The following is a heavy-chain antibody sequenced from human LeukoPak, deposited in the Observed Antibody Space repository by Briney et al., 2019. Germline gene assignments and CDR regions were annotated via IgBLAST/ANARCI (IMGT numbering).Heavy chain of an antibody. CDR1: GGSISSYY. Sequence: SETLSLTCTVSGGSISSYYWSWIRQPPGKGLEWIGYIYYSGSTNYNPSLQSRVTFSIDTSRNQFSLNLNSVTAADTAVYYCARSYDSSGYYYGFESWGQGTLVTVSS. J-gene: IGHJ4*02. CDR3: ARSYDSSGYYYGFES. CDR2: IYYSGST. V-gene: IGHV4-59*01. D-gene: IGHD3-22*01.